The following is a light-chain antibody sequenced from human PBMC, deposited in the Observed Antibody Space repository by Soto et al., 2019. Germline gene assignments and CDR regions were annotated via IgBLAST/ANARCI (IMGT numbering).Light chain of an antibody. CDR1: QSVSSN. CDR2: DAS. V-gene: IGKV3-15*01. CDR3: QQFQHSPWT. J-gene: IGKJ1*01. Sequence: EIVMTQSPATLSLSPGEIATLYCRASQSVSSNLAWYQHKPGQPPSLLIYDASTRATGIPARFSGRGSGPEFTLTISGLQSEDFAVYYCQQFQHSPWTFGQGTKVEI.